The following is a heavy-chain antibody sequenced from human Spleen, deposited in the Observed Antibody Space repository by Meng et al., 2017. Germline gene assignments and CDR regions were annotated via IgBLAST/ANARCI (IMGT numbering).Heavy chain of an antibody. V-gene: IGHV3-53*01. Sequence: GESLKISCAASGFTVSSNYMSWVRQAPGKGLEWVSVVYSGGSTYYADSVKGRFTISRDNSKNTLNLQMSSLRAEDTAVYYCARDRRWLQFYTILDYWGQGTLVTVSS. CDR3: ARDRRWLQFYTILDY. J-gene: IGHJ4*02. CDR1: GFTVSSNY. D-gene: IGHD5-24*01. CDR2: VYSGGST.